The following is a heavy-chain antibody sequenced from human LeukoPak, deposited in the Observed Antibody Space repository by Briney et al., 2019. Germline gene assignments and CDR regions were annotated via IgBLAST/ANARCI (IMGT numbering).Heavy chain of an antibody. J-gene: IGHJ6*04. CDR1: GGSISSYY. CDR2: IYYSGST. D-gene: IGHD3-9*01. CDR3: ARVHQPRDFEEDV. Sequence: SETLSLTCTVSGGSISSYYWSWIRQPPGKGLEWIGYIYYSGSTNYNPSLKSRVTISVDTSKNQFSLKLSSVTAADTAVYYCARVHQPRDFEEDVWGKGTTVTVSS. V-gene: IGHV4-59*01.